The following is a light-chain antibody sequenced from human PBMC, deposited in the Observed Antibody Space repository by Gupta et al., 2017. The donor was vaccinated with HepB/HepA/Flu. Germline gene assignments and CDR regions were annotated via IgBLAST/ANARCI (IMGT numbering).Light chain of an antibody. CDR1: ALPKKY. J-gene: IGLJ2*01. CDR2: EDS. V-gene: IGLV3-10*01. Sequence: SYALAQPPSVSVAPGQTARITCTGDALPKKYAYWYQQKSGQAPVLVIYEDSKRPSGLPERFSGSSSGTMATLTISGAQVEDEADYYCYSTDSSGNHREVFGGGTKLTVL. CDR3: YSTDSSGNHREV.